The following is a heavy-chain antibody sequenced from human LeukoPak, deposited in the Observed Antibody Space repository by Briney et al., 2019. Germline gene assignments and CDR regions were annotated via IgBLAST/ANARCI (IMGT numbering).Heavy chain of an antibody. CDR1: GGTFSSYA. J-gene: IGHJ6*03. CDR3: ARDRGYGYCSSTSCVGGAYYYYYMDV. CDR2: IIPIFGTA. D-gene: IGHD2-2*03. Sequence: SVKVSCKASGGTFSSYAISWVRQAPGQGLEWMGGIIPIFGTANYAQKFQGRVTITADESTSTAYMELSSLRPEDTAVYYCARDRGYGYCSSTSCVGGAYYYYYMDVWGKGTTVTVSS. V-gene: IGHV1-69*01.